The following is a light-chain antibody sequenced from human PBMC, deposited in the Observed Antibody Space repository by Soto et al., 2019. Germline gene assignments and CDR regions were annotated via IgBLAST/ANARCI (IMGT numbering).Light chain of an antibody. Sequence: DIQMTQSPSSLSASVGDGVTITCRASQTISRYLNWYQQRPGKAPNLLIYSASSLQSGVPSRFSGSGSGTDFTLTISRLEPEDFAVYYCQQYDSSPPWTFGGGTKVDIK. J-gene: IGKJ4*01. CDR3: QQYDSSPPWT. V-gene: IGKV1-39*01. CDR1: QTISRY. CDR2: SAS.